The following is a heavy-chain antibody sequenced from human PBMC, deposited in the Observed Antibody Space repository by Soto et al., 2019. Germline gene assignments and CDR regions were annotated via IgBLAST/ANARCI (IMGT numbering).Heavy chain of an antibody. CDR1: GYRFSDYA. D-gene: IGHD6-13*01. CDR2: INAGDGKT. Sequence: ASVKVSCKASGYRFSDYAMQWVRQAPGQRPEWMGWINAGDGKTKYSQKFQGRVTITRDTSASTAYMELSSLRSEDTAVYYCEGGNGGYSSSFSVYWGKGTPVTVSS. J-gene: IGHJ4*02. CDR3: EGGNGGYSSSFSVY. V-gene: IGHV1-3*01.